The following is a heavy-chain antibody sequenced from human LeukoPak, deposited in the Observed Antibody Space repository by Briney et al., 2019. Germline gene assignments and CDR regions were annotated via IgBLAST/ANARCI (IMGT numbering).Heavy chain of an antibody. Sequence: GGSLRLSCVASGFTFSRYWMIWVRQAPGKGLEWVSSISSSSSYIYYADSVKGRFTISRYTAKNSLYLQMNSLRVEDTAVYYCARVGSAAPVTSSGHTIDYWGQGTLVIVSS. CDR1: GFTFSRYW. J-gene: IGHJ4*02. D-gene: IGHD3-22*01. CDR2: ISSSSSYI. CDR3: ARVGSAAPVTSSGHTIDY. V-gene: IGHV3-21*01.